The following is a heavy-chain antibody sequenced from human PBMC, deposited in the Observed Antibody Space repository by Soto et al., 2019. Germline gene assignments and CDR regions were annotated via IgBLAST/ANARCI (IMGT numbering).Heavy chain of an antibody. CDR2: IDPSNSYT. Sequence: GESLKISCKGSGYSFTSYWISWVRQMPGKGLEWMGRIDPSNSYTNYSQTFQGHVTISADKSISTAYLQWSSLKASDTAMYYCVRPLTGTPRYYYCGMDVWGQGTTVTVSS. CDR3: VRPLTGTPRYYYCGMDV. CDR1: GYSFTSYW. D-gene: IGHD1-7*01. V-gene: IGHV5-10-1*01. J-gene: IGHJ6*02.